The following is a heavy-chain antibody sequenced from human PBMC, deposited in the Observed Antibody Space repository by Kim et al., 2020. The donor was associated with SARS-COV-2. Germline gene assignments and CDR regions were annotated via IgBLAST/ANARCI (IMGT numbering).Heavy chain of an antibody. D-gene: IGHD3-3*01. CDR1: GFTFGDYA. J-gene: IGHJ4*02. Sequence: GGSLRLSCTASGFTFGDYAMSWFRQAPGKGLEWVGFIRSKAYGGTTEYAASVKGRFTISRDDSKSIAYLQMNSLKTEDTAVYYCTRGFILPYDFWSGYSTGGFDYWGQGTLVTVSS. V-gene: IGHV3-49*03. CDR2: IRSKAYGGTT. CDR3: TRGFILPYDFWSGYSTGGFDY.